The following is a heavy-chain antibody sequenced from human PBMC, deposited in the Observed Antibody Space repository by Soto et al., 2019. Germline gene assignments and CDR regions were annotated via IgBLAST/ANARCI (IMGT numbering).Heavy chain of an antibody. V-gene: IGHV3-7*03. CDR2: MKEDGGEI. CDR3: GRDRGYSSFDY. Sequence: EVQLVESGGRLVQPWGTLRLSCAAAGFTFSNYWMRWVRQPPGKGLEWVANMKEDGGEINYVDSVKGRFTISRDNAKNQLYLQMNSLRVEDTAVYYCGRDRGYSSFDYWGQGTPVTVSS. D-gene: IGHD4-4*01. J-gene: IGHJ4*02. CDR1: GFTFSNYW.